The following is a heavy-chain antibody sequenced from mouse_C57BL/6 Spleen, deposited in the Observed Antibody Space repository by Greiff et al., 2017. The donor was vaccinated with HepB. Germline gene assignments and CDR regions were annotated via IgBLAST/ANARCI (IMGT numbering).Heavy chain of an antibody. CDR1: GFTFSDYG. V-gene: IGHV5-17*01. D-gene: IGHD1-3*01. CDR2: ISSGSSTI. J-gene: IGHJ4*01. Sequence: EVQLVESGGGLVKPGGSLKLSCAASGFTFSDYGMHWVRQAPEKGLEWVAYISSGSSTIYYADTVKGRFTISRDNAKNTLFLQMTSLRSEDTAMYYCASNSHYAMDYWGQGTSVTVSS. CDR3: ASNSHYAMDY.